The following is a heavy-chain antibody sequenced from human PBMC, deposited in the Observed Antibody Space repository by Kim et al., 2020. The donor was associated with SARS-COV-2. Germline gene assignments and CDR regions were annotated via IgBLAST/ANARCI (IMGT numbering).Heavy chain of an antibody. J-gene: IGHJ4*02. V-gene: IGHV3-23*01. CDR3: AKNPTSVSPDYFDP. Sequence: LEWGSTITGRAPHIYYRGAVKGRFTLSRDNPTSTLLLQIVSLRAETTAVYYCAKNPTSVSPDYFDPWGRGTLVTVSS. CDR2: ITGRAPHI.